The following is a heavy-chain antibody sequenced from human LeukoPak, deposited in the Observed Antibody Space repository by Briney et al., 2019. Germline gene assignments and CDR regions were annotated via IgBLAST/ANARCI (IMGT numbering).Heavy chain of an antibody. V-gene: IGHV1-18*04. D-gene: IGHD2-2*01. CDR3: ARDGYCSSTSCRYYYYYGMDV. CDR1: GYTFTSYY. Sequence: GASVKVSCKASGYTFTSYYMHWVRQAPGQGLEWMGWISAYNGNTNYAQKHQGRVTMTTATSTSTAYMELRSLRSDDTAVYYCARDGYCSSTSCRYYYYYGMDVWGQGTTVTVSS. J-gene: IGHJ6*02. CDR2: ISAYNGNT.